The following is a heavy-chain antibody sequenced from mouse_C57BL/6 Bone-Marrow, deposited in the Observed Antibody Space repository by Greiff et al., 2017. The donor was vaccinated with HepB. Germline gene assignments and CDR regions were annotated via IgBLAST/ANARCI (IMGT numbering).Heavy chain of an antibody. D-gene: IGHD1-1*01. CDR3: ARKTSYYGSSYFDY. CDR2: IDPSDSYT. V-gene: IGHV1-59*01. CDR1: GYTFTSYW. Sequence: VQLQQPGAELVRPGTSVKLSCKASGYTFTSYWMHWVKQRPGQGLEWIGVIDPSDSYTNYNQKFKGKATLTVDTSSSTAYMQLSSLTSEDSAVYYCARKTSYYGSSYFDYWGQGTTLTVSS. J-gene: IGHJ2*01.